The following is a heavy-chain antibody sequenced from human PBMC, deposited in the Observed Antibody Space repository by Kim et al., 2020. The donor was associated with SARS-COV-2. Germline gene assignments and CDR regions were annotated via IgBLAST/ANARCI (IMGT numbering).Heavy chain of an antibody. CDR3: ARVSSTWYYFDY. CDR1: GYTFTSLA. V-gene: IGHV1-3*01. Sequence: ASVKVSCKASGYTFTSLAIHWVRQAPGQRLEWMGWINAGTGHTKFSQNFQDRVSLTRDTSATTAYMELSSLRSEDTAVYYCARVSSTWYYFDYWGQGTLVTVSS. J-gene: IGHJ4*02. D-gene: IGHD6-13*01. CDR2: INAGTGHT.